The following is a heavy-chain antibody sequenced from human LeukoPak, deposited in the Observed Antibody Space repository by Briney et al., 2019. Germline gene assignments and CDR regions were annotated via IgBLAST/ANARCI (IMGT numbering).Heavy chain of an antibody. Sequence: GASVKDSCKAAGYIFTSYGISWVRQAPEQGLEWMAWISAYNGNTHHAQKLQGRVNMTTDTSTRTDYIDLRNLRSGDPAVHYCARRVPHSRNYDSSGYYSYYFDYWGQGTLVTVSS. J-gene: IGHJ4*02. CDR3: ARRVPHSRNYDSSGYYSYYFDY. D-gene: IGHD3-22*01. V-gene: IGHV1-18*01. CDR1: GYIFTSYG. CDR2: ISAYNGNT.